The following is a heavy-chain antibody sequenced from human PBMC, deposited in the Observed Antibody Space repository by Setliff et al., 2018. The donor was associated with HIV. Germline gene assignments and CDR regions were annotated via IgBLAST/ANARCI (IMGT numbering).Heavy chain of an antibody. J-gene: IGHJ4*02. Sequence: PGGSLRLSCAASGFTFSNNNMHWVRQTPGKGLEWVACIQYDGDTKYYADSVKGRFTISRDNSKNTLYLQMNSLRAEDTAVYYCAKGVEIPQHNGYSSSWYIDYWGQGILVTVSS. CDR1: GFTFSNNN. CDR2: IQYDGDTK. D-gene: IGHD6-13*01. CDR3: AKGVEIPQHNGYSSSWYIDY. V-gene: IGHV3-30*02.